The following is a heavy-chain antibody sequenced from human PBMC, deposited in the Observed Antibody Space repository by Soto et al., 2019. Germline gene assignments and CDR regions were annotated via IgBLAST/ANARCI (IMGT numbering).Heavy chain of an antibody. V-gene: IGHV1-18*01. D-gene: IGHD6-19*01. CDR1: GYTFTSYG. J-gene: IGHJ5*02. CDR2: ISAYNGNT. CDR3: ASAGRCSGRYQRGPDRLEP. Sequence: ASVKVSCKASGYTFTSYGISWVRQAPGQGLEWMGWISAYNGNTNYAQKLQGRVTMTTDTSTSTAYMQLRSLTSDDTPVYYCASAGRCSGRYQRGPDRLEPWGEAALVTV.